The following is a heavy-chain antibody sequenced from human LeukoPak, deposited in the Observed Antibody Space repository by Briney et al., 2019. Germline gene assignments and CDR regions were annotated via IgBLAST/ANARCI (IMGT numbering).Heavy chain of an antibody. CDR1: GGSISSGSYY. V-gene: IGHV4-39*07. J-gene: IGHJ4*02. D-gene: IGHD6-19*01. CDR2: INYFGSI. CDR3: ATGTSLYSSGWYPLDY. Sequence: SETLSLTCNVSGGSISSGSYYWGWIRQPPGKGLEWIGSINYFGSIDYNPPLNSRVSISVDTSKKQFSLTLSSVTAADTALYYCATGTSLYSSGWYPLDYWGQGTLVTVSS.